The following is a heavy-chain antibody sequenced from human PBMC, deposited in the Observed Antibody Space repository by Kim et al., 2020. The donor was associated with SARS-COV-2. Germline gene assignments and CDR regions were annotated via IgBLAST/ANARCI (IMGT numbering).Heavy chain of an antibody. D-gene: IGHD3-9*01. V-gene: IGHV4-30-4*01. Sequence: SETLSLTCTVSGDSINSGEFYWNWIRQPPGKGLEWIGYISYSGSTYSIPSLRSRLTISMDTSRSHFSLKLTSVTAADTAVYYCARGGFDTLTGYPNWFDPWGRGTLVTVSS. J-gene: IGHJ5*02. CDR2: ISYSGST. CDR3: ARGGFDTLTGYPNWFDP. CDR1: GDSINSGEFY.